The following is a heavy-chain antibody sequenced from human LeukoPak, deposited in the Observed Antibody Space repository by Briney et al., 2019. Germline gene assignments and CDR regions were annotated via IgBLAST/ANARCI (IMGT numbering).Heavy chain of an antibody. CDR3: ARDISGSANYYFDY. CDR2: ISVDGRDT. D-gene: IGHD3-10*01. V-gene: IGHV3-30*04. J-gene: IGHJ4*02. Sequence: PGRSLRLSCAASGLTLSNSAMHWVRQAPDKGLEWVAVISVDGRDTHYADSVKGRFTISRDNSKNTVYLQMNSLRAEDTALYYCARDISGSANYYFDYWGQGTLVTVSS. CDR1: GLTLSNSA.